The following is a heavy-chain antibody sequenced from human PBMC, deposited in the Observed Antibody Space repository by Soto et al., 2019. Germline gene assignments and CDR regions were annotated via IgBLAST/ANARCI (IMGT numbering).Heavy chain of an antibody. V-gene: IGHV3-30-3*01. CDR1: GFTFSSYA. CDR3: ARASRYDFWSGYYFRLGMEV. Sequence: PGGSLRLSCAASGFTFSSYAMHWVRQAPGKGQEWVAVISYDGSNKYYADSVKGRFTISRDNSKNTLYLQMNSLRAEDTAVYYCARASRYDFWSGYYFRLGMEVWGQGTTVSVS. CDR2: ISYDGSNK. J-gene: IGHJ6*02. D-gene: IGHD3-3*01.